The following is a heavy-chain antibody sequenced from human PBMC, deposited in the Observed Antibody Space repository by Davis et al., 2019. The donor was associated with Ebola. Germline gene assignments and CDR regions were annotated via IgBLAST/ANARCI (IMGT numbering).Heavy chain of an antibody. V-gene: IGHV6-1*01. CDR3: ARGWLRTGFDY. Sequence: PSETLSLTCAISGDSVSINSGGWNWIRQSPSSGLEWLGRTYYTSKGNNDYAVSMKSRITINADTAKNQYSMQLNSVTPEDTAVYYCARGWLRTGFDYWGQGILVTVSS. J-gene: IGHJ4*02. D-gene: IGHD5-12*01. CDR2: TYYTSKGNN. CDR1: GDSVSINSGG.